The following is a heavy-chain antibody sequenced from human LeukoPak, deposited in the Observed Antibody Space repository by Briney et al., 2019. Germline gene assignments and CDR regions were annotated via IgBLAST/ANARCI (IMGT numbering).Heavy chain of an antibody. Sequence: ASVKVSCKTSGYTFTGYYIHWVRQAPGQGLEWMGWINPKSGGTNYAQNFQGRVTMTRDTSISTAYMELSWLRSDDTAVYYCARTDSSGYWCLDYWGQGTLVTVSS. J-gene: IGHJ4*02. CDR3: ARTDSSGYWCLDY. CDR1: GYTFTGYY. CDR2: INPKSGGT. D-gene: IGHD3-22*01. V-gene: IGHV1-2*02.